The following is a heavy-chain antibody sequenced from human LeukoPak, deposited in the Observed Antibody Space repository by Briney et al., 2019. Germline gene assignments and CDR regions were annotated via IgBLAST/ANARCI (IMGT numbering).Heavy chain of an antibody. Sequence: PGGSLRLSCAASGFTFSSYAMSWVRQAPGKGLEWVSAISGSGGSTYYADSVKGRFTISRDNSKNTLYLQMNSLRAEDTAVYYCATTTGIAAAGTSATLGWFGPWGQGTLVTVSS. D-gene: IGHD6-13*01. CDR1: GFTFSSYA. CDR3: ATTTGIAAAGTSATLGWFGP. V-gene: IGHV3-23*01. J-gene: IGHJ5*02. CDR2: ISGSGGST.